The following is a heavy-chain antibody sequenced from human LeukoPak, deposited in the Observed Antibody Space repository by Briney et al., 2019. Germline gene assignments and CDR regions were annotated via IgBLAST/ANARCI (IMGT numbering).Heavy chain of an antibody. CDR2: SKNKANNYIT. D-gene: IGHD3-22*01. Sequence: GGSLRLSCAASGFTFSDHYIDWVRQAPGKGLEWVGRSKNKANNYITQYAAFVQGRFTISRDNSKNSLYLQINSLKTEDTAVYYCARDSSGQGDYWGQGTLVTVSS. J-gene: IGHJ4*02. V-gene: IGHV3-72*01. CDR3: ARDSSGQGDY. CDR1: GFTFSDHY.